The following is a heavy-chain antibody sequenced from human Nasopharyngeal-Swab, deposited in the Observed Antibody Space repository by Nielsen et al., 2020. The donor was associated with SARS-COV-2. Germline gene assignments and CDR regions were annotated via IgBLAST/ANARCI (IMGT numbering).Heavy chain of an antibody. CDR3: ARGFDP. J-gene: IGHJ5*02. Sequence: ESLKISCAASGFTFDTYEMNWVRQAPGKGLEWIGYIYYSGSTNYNPSLKSRVTISVDTSKNQFSLKLSSVTAADTAVYYCARGFDPWGQGTLVTVSS. CDR1: GFTFDTYE. CDR2: IYYSGST. V-gene: IGHV4-59*01.